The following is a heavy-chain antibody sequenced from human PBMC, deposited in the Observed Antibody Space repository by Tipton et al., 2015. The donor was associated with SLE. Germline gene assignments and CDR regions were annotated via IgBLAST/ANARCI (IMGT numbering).Heavy chain of an antibody. CDR3: ARCSILWFGESSFDI. V-gene: IGHV1-69*01. D-gene: IGHD3-10*01. CDR1: GGTFSSYA. CDR2: IIPIFGTA. Sequence: QLVQSGAEVKKPGSSVKVSCKASGGTFSSYAISWVRQAPGQGLEWMGGIIPIFGTANYAQNFQGRVTITADESTSTAYMELRSLRSDDTAVYYCARCSILWFGESSFDIWGQGTMVTVSS. J-gene: IGHJ3*02.